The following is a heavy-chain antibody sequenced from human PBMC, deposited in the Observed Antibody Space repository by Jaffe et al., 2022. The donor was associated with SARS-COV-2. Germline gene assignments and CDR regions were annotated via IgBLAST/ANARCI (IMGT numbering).Heavy chain of an antibody. V-gene: IGHV4-34*01. D-gene: IGHD6-19*01. J-gene: IGHJ6*03. CDR1: GGSFSGYY. CDR2: INHSGST. CDR3: ARGPGGYSSGWQDYYYYYYYMDV. Sequence: QVQLQQWGAGLLKPSETLSLTCAVYGGSFSGYYWSWIRQPPGKGLEWIGEINHSGSTNYNPSLKSRVTISVDTSKNQFSLKLSSVTAADTAVYYCARGPGGYSSGWQDYYYYYYYMDVWGKGTTVTVSS.